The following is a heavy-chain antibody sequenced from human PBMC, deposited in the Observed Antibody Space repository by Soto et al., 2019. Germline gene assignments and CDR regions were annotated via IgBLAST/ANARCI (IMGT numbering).Heavy chain of an antibody. J-gene: IGHJ4*02. Sequence: QVQLVQSGAEVKKPGSSVKVSCKASGGTFSSLAISWVRQAPGQGLEWMGGLVPVFGTANYAQKFQGRVTISADTSTSTSYMELGSLRSEDTAVYYCPRSPGVLDYCGQGTLVTVSS. D-gene: IGHD3-10*01. CDR1: GGTFSSLA. CDR2: LVPVFGTA. CDR3: PRSPGVLDY. V-gene: IGHV1-69*06.